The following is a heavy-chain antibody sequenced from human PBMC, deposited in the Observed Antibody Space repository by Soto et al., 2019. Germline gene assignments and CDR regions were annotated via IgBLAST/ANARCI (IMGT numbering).Heavy chain of an antibody. V-gene: IGHV3-21*01. CDR3: ARSLRVVTGLDSFDI. J-gene: IGHJ3*02. Sequence: EVLLVESGGGLVKPGGSLRLSCAASGFTFNDFSMNWVRQAPGKGLEWVSSISGGGTYRFYAESLKGRLTISRDNTRKSLYLQMNSLRGEDTAVYYCARSLRVVTGLDSFDIWGQGTVVTVSS. CDR1: GFTFNDFS. CDR2: ISGGGTYR. D-gene: IGHD2-21*02.